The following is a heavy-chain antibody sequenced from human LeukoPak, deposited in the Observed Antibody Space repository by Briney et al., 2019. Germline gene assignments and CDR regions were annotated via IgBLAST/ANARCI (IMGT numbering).Heavy chain of an antibody. Sequence: SETLSLTCSVSGDSISTSSYYWGWIRQPPGKGLEWIGTIYYSGSTYYNPSLTSRVTISVDTSKNQFSLKLSPVTAADTAVYYCARHKDYYYSYMDVWGKGTTVTISS. J-gene: IGHJ6*03. CDR2: IYYSGST. V-gene: IGHV4-39*01. CDR3: ARHKDYYYSYMDV. CDR1: GDSISTSSYY.